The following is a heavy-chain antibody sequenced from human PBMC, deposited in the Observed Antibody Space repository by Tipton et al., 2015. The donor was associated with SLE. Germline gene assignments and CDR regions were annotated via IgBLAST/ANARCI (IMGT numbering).Heavy chain of an antibody. J-gene: IGHJ4*02. D-gene: IGHD2-2*02. CDR3: ASSLPYGGLFDY. V-gene: IGHV3-30*04. CDR2: ISYDGSNK. CDR1: GFTFSIYA. Sequence: SLRLSRAASGFTFSIYAMHWVRQAPGKGLEWVAVISYDGSNKYYADSVKGRFTISRDNSKITLCLQMNSLRAEDTAVYYCASSLPYGGLFDYWGQGTLVTVSS.